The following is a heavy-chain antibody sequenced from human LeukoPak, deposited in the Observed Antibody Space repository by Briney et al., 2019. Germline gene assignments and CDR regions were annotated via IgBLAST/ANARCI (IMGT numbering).Heavy chain of an antibody. CDR1: GYTLTELS. CDR2: FDPEDGET. D-gene: IGHD6-13*01. J-gene: IGHJ4*02. V-gene: IGHV1-24*01. Sequence: ASVKVSCKVSGYTLTELSMHWVRQAPGKGLEWMGGFDPEDGETIYAQKFQGRVTMTEDTSTDTAYMELSSLRSEDTAVYYSATPSTGYSSSWYPAYFDYWGQGTLVTVSS. CDR3: ATPSTGYSSSWYPAYFDY.